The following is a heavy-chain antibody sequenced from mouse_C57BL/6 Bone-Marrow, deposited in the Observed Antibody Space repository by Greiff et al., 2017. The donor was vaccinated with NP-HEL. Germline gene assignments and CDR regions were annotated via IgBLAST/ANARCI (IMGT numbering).Heavy chain of an antibody. D-gene: IGHD1-1*01. CDR2: IWTGGGT. Sequence: VKLVESGPGLVAPSQSLSITCTVSGFSLTSYAISWVRQPPGKGLEWLGVIWTGGGTNYNSALKSRLSISKDNSKSQVFLKMNSLQTDDTARYYCARSYYYGSSGGYWYFDVWGTGTTVTVSS. J-gene: IGHJ1*03. CDR1: GFSLTSYA. V-gene: IGHV2-9-1*01. CDR3: ARSYYYGSSGGYWYFDV.